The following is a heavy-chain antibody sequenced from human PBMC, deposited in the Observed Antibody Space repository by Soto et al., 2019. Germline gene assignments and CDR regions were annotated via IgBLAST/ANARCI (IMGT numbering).Heavy chain of an antibody. Sequence: ASETLSLTCTVSGGSISSSSYYWGWIRQPPGKGLEWIGSIYYSGSTYYNPSLKSRVTISVDTSKNQFSLKLSSVTAADTAVYYCARRGQGDRLYDILTGYSFYNTWFDPWGQGTLVTVSS. J-gene: IGHJ5*02. D-gene: IGHD3-9*01. V-gene: IGHV4-39*01. CDR2: IYYSGST. CDR1: GGSISSSSYY. CDR3: ARRGQGDRLYDILTGYSFYNTWFDP.